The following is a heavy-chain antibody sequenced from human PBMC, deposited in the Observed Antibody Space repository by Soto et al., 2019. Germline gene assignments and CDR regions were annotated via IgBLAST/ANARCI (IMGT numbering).Heavy chain of an antibody. CDR3: ARHHYTVVTPVRYFDY. CDR1: GFTFSSYG. V-gene: IGHV3-33*01. D-gene: IGHD2-21*02. CDR2: IWYDGSNK. J-gene: IGHJ4*02. Sequence: QVQLVESGGGVVQPGRSLRLSCAASGFTFSSYGMHWVRQAPGKGLEWVAVIWYDGSNKYYADSVKGRFTISRDNSKNTLYLQMNSLRAEDTAVYYCARHHYTVVTPVRYFDYWGQGTLVTVSS.